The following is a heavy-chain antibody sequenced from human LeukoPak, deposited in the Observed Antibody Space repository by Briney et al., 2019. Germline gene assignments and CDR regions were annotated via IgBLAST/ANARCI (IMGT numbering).Heavy chain of an antibody. D-gene: IGHD3-3*01. CDR1: GFTFSSYS. CDR2: IYSGGST. V-gene: IGHV3-66*02. Sequence: PGGSLRLSCAASGFTFSSYSMNWVRQAPGKGLEWVSVIYSGGSTYYADSVKGRFTISRDNSKNTLYLQMNSLRAEDTAVYYCARDFHELNWFDPWGQGTLVTVSS. CDR3: ARDFHELNWFDP. J-gene: IGHJ5*02.